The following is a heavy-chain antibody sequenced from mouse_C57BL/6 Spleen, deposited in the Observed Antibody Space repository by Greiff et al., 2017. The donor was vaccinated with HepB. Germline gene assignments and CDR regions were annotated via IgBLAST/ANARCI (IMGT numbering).Heavy chain of an antibody. V-gene: IGHV5-9-1*02. J-gene: IGHJ4*01. Sequence: EVKLMESGEGLVKPGGSLKLSCAASGFTFSSYAMSWVRQTPEKRLEWVAYISSGGDYIYYADTVKGRFTISRDNARNTLYLQMSSLKSEDTAMYYGTRGGGSSSGAMDYWGQGTSVTVSS. CDR1: GFTFSSYA. CDR3: TRGGGSSSGAMDY. D-gene: IGHD1-1*01. CDR2: ISSGGDYI.